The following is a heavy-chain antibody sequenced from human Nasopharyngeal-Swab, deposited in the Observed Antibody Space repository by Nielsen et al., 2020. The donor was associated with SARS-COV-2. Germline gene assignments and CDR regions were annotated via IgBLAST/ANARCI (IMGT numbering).Heavy chain of an antibody. Sequence: GESLKISCAASGFTFSDYWMHWVRQVPGKGLVWISGINSDGSKRVFADSVKGRFSISRDSAKNTVYLQMNSLRAEDTALYYCAKGGNYYDSSGHIDYWGQGTLVTVSS. CDR3: AKGGNYYDSSGHIDY. D-gene: IGHD3-22*01. J-gene: IGHJ4*02. CDR1: GFTFSDYW. CDR2: INSDGSKR. V-gene: IGHV3-74*01.